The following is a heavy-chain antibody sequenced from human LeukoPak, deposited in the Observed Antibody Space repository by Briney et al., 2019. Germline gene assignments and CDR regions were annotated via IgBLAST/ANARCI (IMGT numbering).Heavy chain of an antibody. J-gene: IGHJ3*02. CDR1: GFTFSSYS. D-gene: IGHD3-10*01. CDR2: ISSSSSYI. Sequence: GRSLRLSCAASGFTFSSYSMNWVRQAPGKGLEWVSSISSSSSYIYYADSVKGRFTISRDNAKNSLYLQMNSLRAEDTAVYYCASGGYGSGSYYPLVAFDIWGQGTMVTVSS. V-gene: IGHV3-21*01. CDR3: ASGGYGSGSYYPLVAFDI.